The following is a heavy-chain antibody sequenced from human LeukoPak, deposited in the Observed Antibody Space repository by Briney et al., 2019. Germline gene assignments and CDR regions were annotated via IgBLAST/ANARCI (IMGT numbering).Heavy chain of an antibody. CDR1: GGTFSSYA. CDR2: ISAYNGNT. D-gene: IGHD3-22*01. J-gene: IGHJ4*02. CDR3: ARDYYYDSSGYYVG. Sequence: ASVKVSCKASGGTFSSYAISWVRQAPGQGLEWMGWISAYNGNTNYAQKLQGRVTMTTDTSTSTAYMELRGLRSDDTAVYYCARDYYYDSSGYYVGWGQGTLVTVSS. V-gene: IGHV1-18*01.